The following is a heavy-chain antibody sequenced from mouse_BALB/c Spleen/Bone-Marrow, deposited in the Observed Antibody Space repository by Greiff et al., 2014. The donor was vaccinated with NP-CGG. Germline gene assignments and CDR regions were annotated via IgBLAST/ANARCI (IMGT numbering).Heavy chain of an antibody. Sequence: VQLQESGPGLVAPSQNLSITCTVSGFSLTSYGVHWVRQPPGKGLEWLGVIWAGGSTIYNSALMSRLSISKDNSKSQVFLKMNGLQTDDTALYYCARDRGGSSRALDYWGQGTSVTVSS. CDR1: GFSLTSYG. V-gene: IGHV2-9*02. CDR2: IWAGGST. CDR3: ARDRGGSSRALDY. D-gene: IGHD1-1*02. J-gene: IGHJ4*01.